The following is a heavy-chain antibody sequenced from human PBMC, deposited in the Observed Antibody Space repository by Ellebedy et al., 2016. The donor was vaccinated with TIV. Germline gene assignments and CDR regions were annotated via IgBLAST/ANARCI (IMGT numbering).Heavy chain of an antibody. V-gene: IGHV1-8*01. Sequence: AASVKVSCKASGYTFSKYNINWVRQATGQGLEWMGSVNPNSGETDYAQKFQGRVSMTRDTSINTVYIELGSLRSEDTAVYYCAREDSLDIWGQGTMVTVSS. J-gene: IGHJ3*02. D-gene: IGHD2-15*01. CDR1: GYTFSKYN. CDR3: AREDSLDI. CDR2: VNPNSGET.